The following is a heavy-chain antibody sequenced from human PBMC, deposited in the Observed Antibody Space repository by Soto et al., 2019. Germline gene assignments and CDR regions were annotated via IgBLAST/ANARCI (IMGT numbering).Heavy chain of an antibody. D-gene: IGHD2-2*01. V-gene: IGHV3-66*01. CDR3: ARRIQLGSRIDY. J-gene: IGHJ4*02. CDR2: FYRDGGT. Sequence: EVQLVQSGGGLVQPGGSLRLSCEASGFSVSSTYMSWVRQAPGKGLEGVSVFYRDGGTFHVDSVKGRFTLSRDNSKNTVDLQMTSLSAEDTAVYYCARRIQLGSRIDYWGQGALVTVSS. CDR1: GFSVSSTY.